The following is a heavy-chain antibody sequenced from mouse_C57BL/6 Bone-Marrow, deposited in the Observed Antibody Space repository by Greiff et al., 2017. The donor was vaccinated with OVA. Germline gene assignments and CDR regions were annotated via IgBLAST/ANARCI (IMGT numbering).Heavy chain of an antibody. CDR3: ARQNDYDVRDWFAY. CDR1: GFTFSSYG. V-gene: IGHV5-6*01. CDR2: ISSGGSYT. Sequence: EVQRVESGGDLVKPGGSLKLSCAASGFTFSSYGMSWVRQTPDKRLEWVATISSGGSYTYYPDSVKGRFTISRDNAKNTLYLQMSSLKSEDTAMYYCARQNDYDVRDWFAYWGQGTLVTVSA. J-gene: IGHJ3*01. D-gene: IGHD2-4*01.